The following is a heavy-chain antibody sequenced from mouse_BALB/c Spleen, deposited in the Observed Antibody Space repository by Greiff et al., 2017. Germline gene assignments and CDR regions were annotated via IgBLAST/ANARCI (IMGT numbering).Heavy chain of an antibody. V-gene: IGHV1-7*01. Sequence: QVQLQQSGAELAKPGASVKMSCKASGYTFTSYWMHWVKQRPGQGLEWIGYINPSTGYTEYNQKFKDKATLTADKSSSTAYMQLSSLTSEDSAVYYCARGGTTPPLAYWGQGTLVTVSA. J-gene: IGHJ3*01. CDR1: GYTFTSYW. CDR3: ARGGTTPPLAY. CDR2: INPSTGYT. D-gene: IGHD1-1*01.